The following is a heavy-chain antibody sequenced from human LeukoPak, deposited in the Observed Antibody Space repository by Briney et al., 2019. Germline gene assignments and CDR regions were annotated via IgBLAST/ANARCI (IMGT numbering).Heavy chain of an antibody. V-gene: IGHV1-46*01. CDR2: INPSGGST. J-gene: IGHJ4*02. CDR1: GYTFTTYY. D-gene: IGHD3-16*01. CDR3: ARELSAAMITFGGVMYIFGY. Sequence: ASVKVSCKASGYTFTTYYVHWVRQAPGQGLEWMGIINPSGGSTTYAQKFRGRLTMTRDMSTSTAYMELSRLRSDDTAVYYCARELSAAMITFGGVMYIFGYWGQGTLVTVSS.